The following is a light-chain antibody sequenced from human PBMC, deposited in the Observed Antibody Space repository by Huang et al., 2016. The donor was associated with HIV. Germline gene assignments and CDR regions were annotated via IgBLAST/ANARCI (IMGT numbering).Light chain of an antibody. V-gene: IGKV3-15*01. CDR3: QQYNNWPRT. CDR2: AAP. CDR1: QSVSSN. Sequence: EIVMTQSPATLSVSPGDRATLSCRASQSVSSNLAWYQQKPGQAPRLLIYAAPTRATGIPARFSGSGSGTEFTLTISSLQSEDFAVYYCQQYNNWPRTFGQGTKVEIK. J-gene: IGKJ1*01.